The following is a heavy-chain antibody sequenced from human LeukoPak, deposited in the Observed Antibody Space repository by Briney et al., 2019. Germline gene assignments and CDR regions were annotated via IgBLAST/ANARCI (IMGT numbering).Heavy chain of an antibody. CDR2: IQYSGST. J-gene: IGHJ4*02. CDR3: ARYYDSSGYWSTPHFDY. CDR1: GDSVSGISFY. V-gene: IGHV4-61*01. Sequence: SETPGLTCTVSGDSVSGISFYWSWIRQPPGKGLQYIGYIQYSGSTNYNPSLKGRITISGNTSKNQFSLKLSSVTAADTAVYYCARYYDSSGYWSTPHFDYWGQGTLVTV. D-gene: IGHD3-22*01.